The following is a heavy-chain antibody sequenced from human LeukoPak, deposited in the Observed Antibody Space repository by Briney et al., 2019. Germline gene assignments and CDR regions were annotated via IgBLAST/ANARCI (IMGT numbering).Heavy chain of an antibody. CDR1: GFIFSSYE. D-gene: IGHD3-16*01. CDR2: IGTSGSII. CDR3: ARAHYDSGPYSFDY. J-gene: IGHJ4*02. Sequence: GGSLRLSCAASGFIFSSYEMNWVRQAPGKGLEWVSYIGTSGSIIYYADSVKCRFTISRDNAKNSLYLQMNSLRAEDTAVYYCARAHYDSGPYSFDYWGQGTLVTVSS. V-gene: IGHV3-48*03.